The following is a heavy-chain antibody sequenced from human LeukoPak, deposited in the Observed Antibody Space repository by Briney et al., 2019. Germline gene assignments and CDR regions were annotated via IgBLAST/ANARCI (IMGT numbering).Heavy chain of an antibody. Sequence: AMSWVXXAPGKGLEWVSAISGSGGSTYYADSVKGRFTISRDNSKNTLYLQMNSLRAEDTAVYYCAKKTQSSDFWSGYHYYFDYWGQGTLVTVSS. CDR3: AKKTQSSDFWSGYHYYFDY. V-gene: IGHV3-23*01. D-gene: IGHD3-3*01. J-gene: IGHJ4*02. CDR2: ISGSGGST. CDR1: A.